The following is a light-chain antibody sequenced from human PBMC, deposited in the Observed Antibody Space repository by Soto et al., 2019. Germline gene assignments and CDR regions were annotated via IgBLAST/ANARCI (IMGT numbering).Light chain of an antibody. V-gene: IGLV1-44*01. CDR2: SSN. CDR1: NSNIGSNA. CDR3: AAWDDSLNGVV. J-gene: IGLJ2*01. Sequence: QPVLTQPPSASGTPGQRVTISCSGSNSNIGSNAVNWYQQLPGTAPKLFIYSSNQRPSGVPDRFSGSKSGTSASLAISGLQSEDEADYYCAAWDDSLNGVVFGGGTKLTVL.